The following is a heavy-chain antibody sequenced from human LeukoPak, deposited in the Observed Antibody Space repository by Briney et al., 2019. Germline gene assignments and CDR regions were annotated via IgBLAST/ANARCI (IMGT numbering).Heavy chain of an antibody. CDR3: ARVNTIFGVVPTYYMDV. D-gene: IGHD3-3*01. V-gene: IGHV4-39*07. CDR2: IYYSGST. Sequence: SETLSLTCTVSGGSISSSSYYWGWIRQPPGKGLEWIGSIYYSGSTYYNPSLKSRVTISVDTSKNLFSLKLSSVTAADTAVYYCARVNTIFGVVPTYYMDVWGKGTTVTVSS. CDR1: GGSISSSSYY. J-gene: IGHJ6*03.